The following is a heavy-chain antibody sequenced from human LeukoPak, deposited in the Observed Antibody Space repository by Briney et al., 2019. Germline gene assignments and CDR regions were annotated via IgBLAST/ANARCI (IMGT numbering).Heavy chain of an antibody. CDR3: AREYNGYGGWIDY. J-gene: IGHJ4*02. D-gene: IGHD5-12*01. CDR1: GGSISSSTYY. CDR2: IYYSGST. Sequence: SETLSLTCTVSGGSISSSTYYWGWIRQPPGKGLEWIGSIYYSGSTYSNPSLKSRVTISVDTSKNQFSLKLSSVTAADTAMYYCAREYNGYGGWIDYWAQGTLVTVSS. V-gene: IGHV4-39*07.